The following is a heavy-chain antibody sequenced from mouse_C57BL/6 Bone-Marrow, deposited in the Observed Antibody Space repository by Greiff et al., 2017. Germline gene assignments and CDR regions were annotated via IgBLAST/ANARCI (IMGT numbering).Heavy chain of an antibody. V-gene: IGHV1-19*01. Sequence: EVQLQQSGPVLVKPGASVKMSCKASGYTFTDYYMNWVKQSHGKSLEWIGVINPYNGGTSYNQKFKGKATLTVDKSSSTAYMELNSLTSEDSAVYYCARRGWLLPLYYVDYWGQGTTLTVSS. CDR3: ARRGWLLPLYYVDY. CDR1: GYTFTDYY. D-gene: IGHD2-3*01. J-gene: IGHJ2*01. CDR2: INPYNGGT.